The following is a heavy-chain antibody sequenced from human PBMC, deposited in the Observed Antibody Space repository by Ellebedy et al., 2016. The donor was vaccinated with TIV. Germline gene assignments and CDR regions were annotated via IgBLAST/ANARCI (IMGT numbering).Heavy chain of an antibody. CDR2: INHSGST. CDR1: GGSFSGYY. J-gene: IGHJ6*02. Sequence: AGSLRLSXAVYGGSFSGYYWSWIRQPPGKGLEWIGEINHSGSTNYNPSLKSRVTISVDTSKNQFSLKLSSVTAADTAVYYCARKEHVLDYYGMDVWGQGTTVTVSS. D-gene: IGHD1-26*01. V-gene: IGHV4-34*01. CDR3: ARKEHVLDYYGMDV.